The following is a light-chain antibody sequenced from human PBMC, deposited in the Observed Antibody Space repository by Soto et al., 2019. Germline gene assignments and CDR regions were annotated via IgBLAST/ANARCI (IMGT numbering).Light chain of an antibody. Sequence: DIQMTQSPSPLSASVGDRVTITCRASQSISSWLAWYQQKPGKAPKFLIYDASSLESGVPSRFSGSGSGTEFTLTISSLQPDDFATYYCQQLGTFGQGTKVDIK. CDR1: QSISSW. CDR3: QQLGT. V-gene: IGKV1-5*01. CDR2: DAS. J-gene: IGKJ1*01.